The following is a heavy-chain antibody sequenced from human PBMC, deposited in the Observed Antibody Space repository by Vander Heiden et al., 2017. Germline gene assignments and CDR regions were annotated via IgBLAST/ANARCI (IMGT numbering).Heavy chain of an antibody. D-gene: IGHD7-27*01. CDR3: AREPGSRTCYFDY. V-gene: IGHV1-46*01. CDR2: INPSGGGT. J-gene: IGHJ4*02. CDR1: GFSFTTSF. Sequence: QVQLVQSGAEVKKPGASVKVSCEASGFSFTTSFIHWVRQAPGQGLEWIGRINPSGGGTHYAEKVQDRVTVTRDTSTSTVYMELSSLRSEDTAVYFCAREPGSRTCYFDYWGQGSLVTVSS.